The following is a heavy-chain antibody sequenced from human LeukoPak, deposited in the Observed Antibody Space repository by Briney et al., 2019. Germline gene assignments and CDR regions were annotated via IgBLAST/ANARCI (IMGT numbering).Heavy chain of an antibody. CDR3: ARAKKKNFDY. Sequence: PSETLSLTCAVYGGSFSGYYWSWIRQPPGKGLEWIGEINHSGSTNYNPSLKSRVTISVDTSKNQFSLKLSSVTAADTAVYYCARAKKKNFDYWGQGTLVTVSS. J-gene: IGHJ4*02. CDR2: INHSGST. V-gene: IGHV4-34*01. CDR1: GGSFSGYY.